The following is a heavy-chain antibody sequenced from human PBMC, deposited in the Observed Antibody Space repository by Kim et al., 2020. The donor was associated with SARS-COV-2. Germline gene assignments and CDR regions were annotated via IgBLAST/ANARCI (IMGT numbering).Heavy chain of an antibody. CDR2: ISGGSTYT. V-gene: IGHV3-11*05. J-gene: IGHJ6*02. Sequence: GGSLRLSCAASGFTFSDYYMSWVRQAPGKGLEWVSYISGGSTYTNYADSVKGRFTISRDNPKKSVYLQMNSLRTKDTAVYYCARDTTTVTAENFYGMDVWGQGNTVTVSS. CDR3: ARDTTTVTAENFYGMDV. D-gene: IGHD4-4*01. CDR1: GFTFSDYY.